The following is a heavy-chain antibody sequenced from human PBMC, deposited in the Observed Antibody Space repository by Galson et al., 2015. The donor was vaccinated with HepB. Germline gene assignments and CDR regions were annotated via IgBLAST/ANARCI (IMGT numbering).Heavy chain of an antibody. CDR2: IIPILGIA. D-gene: IGHD6-19*01. CDR3: ARSPQRIAVAGTGRYYGMDV. CDR1: GGTFSSYT. V-gene: IGHV1-69*02. J-gene: IGHJ6*02. Sequence: SVKVSCKASGGTFSSYTISWVRQAPGQGLEWMGRIIPILGIANYAQKFQGRVTITADKSTSTAYMELSSLRSEDTAVYYCARSPQRIAVAGTGRYYGMDVWGQGTTVTVSS.